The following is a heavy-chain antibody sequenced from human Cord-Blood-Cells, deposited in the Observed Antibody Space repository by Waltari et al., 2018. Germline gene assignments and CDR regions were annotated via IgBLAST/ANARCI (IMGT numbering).Heavy chain of an antibody. D-gene: IGHD1-7*01. CDR3: ARFSHYNWNYWFDP. CDR1: GGSVSSGSYY. CDR2: IYYSGST. J-gene: IGHJ5*02. Sequence: QVQLQESGPGLVKPSETLSLTCTVSGGSVSSGSYYWSWIRQPPGKGLEWIGYIYYSGSTNYNPSLKGRVTISVDTSKNQFSLKLSSVTAADTAVYYCARFSHYNWNYWFDPWGQGTLVTVSS. V-gene: IGHV4-61*01.